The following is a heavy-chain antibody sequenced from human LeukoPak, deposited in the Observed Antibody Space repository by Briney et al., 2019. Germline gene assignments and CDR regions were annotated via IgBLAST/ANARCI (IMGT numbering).Heavy chain of an antibody. CDR3: ASLLRYDSSGYQDFDY. J-gene: IGHJ4*02. V-gene: IGHV4-38-2*01. CDR2: IYYSGST. CDR1: GFTFSDYW. D-gene: IGHD3-22*01. Sequence: GSLRLSCAASGFTFSDYWMHWVRQPPGKGLEWIGSIYYSGSTYYNPSLKSRVTISVDTSKNQFSLKLSSVTAADTAVYYCASLLRYDSSGYQDFDYWGQGTLVTVSS.